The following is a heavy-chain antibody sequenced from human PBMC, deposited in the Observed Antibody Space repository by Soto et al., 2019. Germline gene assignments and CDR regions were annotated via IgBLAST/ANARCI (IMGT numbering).Heavy chain of an antibody. J-gene: IGHJ5*02. Sequence: QVQLVESGGGVVQPGRSLRLSCAASGFTFSSYAVHWVRQAPGKGLERVAVISYDGSDKYYADSVKGRFTISRDNSKNTVYLQMNSLRAEDTAVYYCARDGTAMALNWFDPWGQGTLVTVSS. CDR3: ARDGTAMALNWFDP. CDR2: ISYDGSDK. CDR1: GFTFSSYA. V-gene: IGHV3-30-3*01. D-gene: IGHD5-18*01.